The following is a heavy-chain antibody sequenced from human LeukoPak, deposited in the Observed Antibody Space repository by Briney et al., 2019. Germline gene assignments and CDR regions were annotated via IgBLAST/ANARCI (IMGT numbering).Heavy chain of an antibody. CDR1: GFTFSSYA. V-gene: IGHV3-30-3*01. J-gene: IGHJ5*02. Sequence: GGSLRLSCAASGFTFSSYAMHWVRQAPGKGLEWVAVISYDGSNKYYADSVKGRFTISRDNSKNTLYLQMNSLRAEDTAVYYCARGKVDIVTSWGQGTLVTVSS. CDR3: ARGKVDIVTS. D-gene: IGHD5-12*01. CDR2: ISYDGSNK.